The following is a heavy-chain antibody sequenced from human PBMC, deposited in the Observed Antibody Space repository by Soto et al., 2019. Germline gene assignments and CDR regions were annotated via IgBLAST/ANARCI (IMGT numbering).Heavy chain of an antibody. V-gene: IGHV1-69*06. D-gene: IGHD6-13*01. J-gene: IGHJ5*02. CDR2: IIPIFGTA. Sequence: SVKVSCKASGGTFSSYAISWVRQAPGQGLEWTGGIIPIFGTANYAQKFQGRVTITADKSTSTAYMELSSLRSEDTAVYYCARDLGIAAAGTGRWSLNWFDPWGQGTLVTVSS. CDR1: GGTFSSYA. CDR3: ARDLGIAAAGTGRWSLNWFDP.